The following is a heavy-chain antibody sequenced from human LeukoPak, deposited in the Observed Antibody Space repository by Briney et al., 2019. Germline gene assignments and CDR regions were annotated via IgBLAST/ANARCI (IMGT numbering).Heavy chain of an antibody. V-gene: IGHV3-53*01. D-gene: IGHD2-2*01. Sequence: GGSLRLSCAASGFTVSSTYMNWVRQAPGKGLEWVSVIYTGGSTYYADSVKGRFTISRDNSKNTLYLQMNSLRAEDTAVYYCARPPYCSSTSCLHYFDYWGQGTLVTVSS. CDR1: GFTVSSTY. J-gene: IGHJ4*02. CDR2: IYTGGST. CDR3: ARPPYCSSTSCLHYFDY.